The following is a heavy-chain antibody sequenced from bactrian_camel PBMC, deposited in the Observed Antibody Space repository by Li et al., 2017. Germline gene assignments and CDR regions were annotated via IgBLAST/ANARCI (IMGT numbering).Heavy chain of an antibody. CDR2: IDSDGRT. V-gene: IGHV3S55*01. Sequence: VQLVESGGGSVQAGGSLRLSCAASGYRYASYCMGWYRQAPGKEREGVAAIDSDGRTHYADSFQGRFTVSTDNARKFLYLQLNDLKPEDTAVYYCAAKAGRCREAVLWGTHEYGKWGQGTQVTVS. J-gene: IGHJ4*01. CDR1: GYRYASYC. D-gene: IGHD5*01. CDR3: AAKAGRCREAVLWGTHEYGK.